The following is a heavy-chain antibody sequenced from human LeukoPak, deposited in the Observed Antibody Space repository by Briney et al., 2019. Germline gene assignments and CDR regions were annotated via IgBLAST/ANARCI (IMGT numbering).Heavy chain of an antibody. V-gene: IGHV4-31*03. CDR1: GGSISSGGYY. D-gene: IGHD3-16*01. Sequence: PSETLSLTCTVSGGSISSGGYYWSWIRQHPGKGLEWIGYIYYSGSTYYNPSLKIRVTISVDTSKNQFSLKLSSVTAADTAVYYCGKLGNYYYYGMDVWGQGTTVTVSS. J-gene: IGHJ6*02. CDR3: GKLGNYYYYGMDV. CDR2: IYYSGST.